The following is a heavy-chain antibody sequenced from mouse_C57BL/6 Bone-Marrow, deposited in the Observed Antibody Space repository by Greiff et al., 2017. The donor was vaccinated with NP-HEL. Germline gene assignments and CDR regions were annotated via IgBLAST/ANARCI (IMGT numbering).Heavy chain of an antibody. V-gene: IGHV1-74*01. D-gene: IGHD2-5*01. CDR1: GYTFTSYW. CDR2: IHPSDSDT. CDR3: ARSEDFNAEVMDY. Sequence: VQLQQPGAELVKPGASVKVSCKASGYTFTSYWMHWVKQRPGQGLEWIGRIHPSDSDTNYNQKFKGKATLTVDKSSSTAYMQLSSLTSEDSAVYYCARSEDFNAEVMDYWGQGTSLTVSS. J-gene: IGHJ2*02.